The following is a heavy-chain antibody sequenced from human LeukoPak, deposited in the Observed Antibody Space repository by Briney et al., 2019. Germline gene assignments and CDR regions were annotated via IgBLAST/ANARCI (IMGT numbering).Heavy chain of an antibody. CDR2: INPNSGGT. V-gene: IGHV1-2*04. CDR1: GYTFTSYY. CDR3: ARSLWRDYYDSSGYFPSAFDI. Sequence: ASVKVSCKASGYTFTSYYMRWVRQAPRQGLEWMGWINPNSGGTNYAQKFQGWVTMTRDTSISTAYMELSRLRSDDTAVYYCARSLWRDYYDSSGYFPSAFDIWGQGTMVTVSS. D-gene: IGHD3-22*01. J-gene: IGHJ3*02.